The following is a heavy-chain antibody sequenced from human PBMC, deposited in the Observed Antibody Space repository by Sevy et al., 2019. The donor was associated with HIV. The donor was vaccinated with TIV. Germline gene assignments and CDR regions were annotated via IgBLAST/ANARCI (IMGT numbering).Heavy chain of an antibody. CDR1: GYSFTAYY. Sequence: ASVKVSCKASGYSFTAYYMHWVRQAPGQGLEWMGWINPKSDAPLYAQKFQGRITMTTDTSTSTAYMELSRLRSDDTAMYFCARALYLDSIGYHSAYAFDIWAQGTMVTVSS. CDR3: ARALYLDSIGYHSAYAFDI. J-gene: IGHJ3*02. V-gene: IGHV1-2*02. CDR2: INPKSDAP. D-gene: IGHD3-22*01.